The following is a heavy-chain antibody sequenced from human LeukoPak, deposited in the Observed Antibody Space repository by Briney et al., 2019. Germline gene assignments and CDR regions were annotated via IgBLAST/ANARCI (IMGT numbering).Heavy chain of an antibody. CDR1: GFTVSSNY. CDR2: IYSGGST. V-gene: IGHV3-53*01. CDR3: ARDPDSSSPGWFDP. Sequence: GGSLRLSCAASGFTVSSNYMSWVRQAPGKGLEWVSVIYSGGSTYYADSVKGRFTISRDNSKNTLYLQMNSLRAEDTAVYYCARDPDSSSPGWFDPWGQGTLVTVSS. D-gene: IGHD6-6*01. J-gene: IGHJ5*02.